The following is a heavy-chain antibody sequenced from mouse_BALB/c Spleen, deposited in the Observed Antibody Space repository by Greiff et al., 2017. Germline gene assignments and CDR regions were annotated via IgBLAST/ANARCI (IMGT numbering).Heavy chain of an antibody. J-gene: IGHJ4*01. CDR2: ISSGGSYT. CDR3: ARGLTGGGYAMDY. V-gene: IGHV5-9-4*01. D-gene: IGHD4-1*01. Sequence: EVHLVESGGGLVKPGGSLKLSCAASGFTFSSYAMSWVRQSPEKRLEWVAEISSGGSYTYYPDTVTGRFTISRDNAKNTLYLEMSSLRSEDTAMYYCARGLTGGGYAMDYWGQGTSVTVSS. CDR1: GFTFSSYA.